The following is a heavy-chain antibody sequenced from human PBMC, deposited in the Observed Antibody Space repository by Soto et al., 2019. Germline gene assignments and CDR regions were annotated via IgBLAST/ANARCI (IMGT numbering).Heavy chain of an antibody. D-gene: IGHD4-17*01. Sequence: PSDTLSLTCTVSGGSISSYYWSWIRQPPGKGLEWIGYIYYSGSTNYNPSLKSRVTISVDTSKNQFSLKLSSVTAADTAVYYCAGTTVTTLYNWFDPWGQGTLVTVSS. V-gene: IGHV4-59*08. J-gene: IGHJ5*02. CDR2: IYYSGST. CDR1: GGSISSYY. CDR3: AGTTVTTLYNWFDP.